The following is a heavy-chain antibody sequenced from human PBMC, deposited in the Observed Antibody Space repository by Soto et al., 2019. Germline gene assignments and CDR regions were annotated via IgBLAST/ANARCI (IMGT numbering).Heavy chain of an antibody. CDR2: ISYDGSNK. CDR3: AKDYYGSGSYTDGMDV. D-gene: IGHD3-10*01. Sequence: GGSLRLSCAASGFTFSSYGMHWVRQAPGKGLEWVAVISYDGSNKYYADSVKGRFTISRDNSKNTLYLQMNSLRAEDTAVYYCAKDYYGSGSYTDGMDVWGQGTTVTVSS. CDR1: GFTFSSYG. V-gene: IGHV3-30*18. J-gene: IGHJ6*02.